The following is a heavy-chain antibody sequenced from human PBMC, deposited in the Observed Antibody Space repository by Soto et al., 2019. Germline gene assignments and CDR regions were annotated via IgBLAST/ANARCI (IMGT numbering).Heavy chain of an antibody. CDR1: GFTVSTYW. CDR3: ASTLLSARGSLLDV. D-gene: IGHD3-16*01. V-gene: IGHV3-74*01. J-gene: IGHJ6*04. CDR2: IEGAGGRT. Sequence: EVQLVESGGGLVQPGGSLRLSCAASGFTVSTYWMHWVRHVPGKGLVWVSRIEGAGGRTDYSDSVKGRFTISRDNAKNTVYLQMNSLRADDTAVYYCASTLLSARGSLLDVWGNGTTVPVSS.